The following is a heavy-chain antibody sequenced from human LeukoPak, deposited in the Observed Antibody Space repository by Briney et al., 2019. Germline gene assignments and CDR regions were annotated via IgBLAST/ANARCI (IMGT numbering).Heavy chain of an antibody. CDR1: GFTFSTYS. J-gene: IGHJ4*02. CDR2: ISSRSSYI. V-gene: IGHV3-21*06. CDR3: AKGGERSSTSMDY. D-gene: IGHD6-13*01. Sequence: GGSLRLSCAASGFTFSTYSMNWIRQAPGKGLEWVASISSRSSYIYYADSVKGRFTISRDNAKNSLYLQMKSLRAEDTAVYYCAKGGERSSTSMDYWGQGTLVTVSS.